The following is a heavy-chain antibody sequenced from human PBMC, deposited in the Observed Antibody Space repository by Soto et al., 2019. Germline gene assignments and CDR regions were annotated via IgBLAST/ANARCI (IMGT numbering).Heavy chain of an antibody. J-gene: IGHJ5*02. Sequence: QVQLQQSGPGLVKPSRTLSLTCVISGDSVSSSRAAWNWIRQSPSRGLEWLGRTYFRSKWYNDYAVSVKSRITINADTSKNQFSLQLKSVTPEDTAVYFCARVRGVAVVGANWFDPWGQGTLVTVSS. CDR1: GDSVSSSRAA. CDR2: TYFRSKWYN. D-gene: IGHD6-19*01. V-gene: IGHV6-1*01. CDR3: ARVRGVAVVGANWFDP.